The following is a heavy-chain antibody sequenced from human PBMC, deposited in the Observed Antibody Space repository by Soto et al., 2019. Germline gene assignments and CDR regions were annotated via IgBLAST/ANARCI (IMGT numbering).Heavy chain of an antibody. Sequence: GASVKVSCKASGGTFSSYAISWVRQAPGQGLEWMGGIIPIFGTANYAQKFQGRVTITADESTSTAYMELSSLRSEDTAVYYCARAVGSWSAFDIWGQGTMVTVSS. V-gene: IGHV1-69*13. CDR3: ARAVGSWSAFDI. CDR1: GGTFSSYA. D-gene: IGHD6-13*01. CDR2: IIPIFGTA. J-gene: IGHJ3*02.